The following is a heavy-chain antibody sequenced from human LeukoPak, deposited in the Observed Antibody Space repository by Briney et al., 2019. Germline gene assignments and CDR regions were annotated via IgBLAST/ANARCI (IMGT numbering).Heavy chain of an antibody. CDR2: ITPIFGTA. Sequence: ASVKVSCKASGGTFSSYAISWVRQAPGQGLEWMGGITPIFGTANYAQKFQGRVTITADESTSTAYMELSSLRSEDTAVYYCARARPYGSGSFRGFVDYWGQGTLVTVSS. V-gene: IGHV1-69*13. D-gene: IGHD3-10*01. CDR3: ARARPYGSGSFRGFVDY. CDR1: GGTFSSYA. J-gene: IGHJ4*02.